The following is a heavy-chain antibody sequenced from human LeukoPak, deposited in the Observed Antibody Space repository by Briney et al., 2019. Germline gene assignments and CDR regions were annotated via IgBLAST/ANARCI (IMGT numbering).Heavy chain of an antibody. CDR1: GRPFSGYS. D-gene: IGHD4-17*01. CDR3: AQSQNYGDGFDY. Sequence: PSEPLSLTCAVYGRPFSGYSWSWIRQPPGKGLEWIGEINHSGSTNYNPSLKSRVTISVDTSKIQFSLKLSSVTAADTAVYYCAQSQNYGDGFDYWGQGTLVTVSS. CDR2: INHSGST. V-gene: IGHV4-34*01. J-gene: IGHJ4*02.